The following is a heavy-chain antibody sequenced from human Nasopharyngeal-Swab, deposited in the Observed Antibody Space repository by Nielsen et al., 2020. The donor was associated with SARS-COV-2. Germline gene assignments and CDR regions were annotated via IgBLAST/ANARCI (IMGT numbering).Heavy chain of an antibody. CDR3: ARDQGIFQGDYYYYYGMDV. Sequence: GESLKISCAASGFTFSSYAMHWVRQAPGKGLEWVAVISYDGNNKYYADSVKGRFTISRDNSKNTLYLQMNSLRAEDTAVYYCARDQGIFQGDYYYYYGMDVWGQGTTVTVSS. J-gene: IGHJ6*02. D-gene: IGHD2-15*01. V-gene: IGHV3-30*04. CDR1: GFTFSSYA. CDR2: ISYDGNNK.